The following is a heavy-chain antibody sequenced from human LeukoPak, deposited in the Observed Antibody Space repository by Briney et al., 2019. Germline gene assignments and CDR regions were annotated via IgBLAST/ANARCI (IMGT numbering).Heavy chain of an antibody. V-gene: IGHV1-2*02. D-gene: IGHD3-3*01. J-gene: IGHJ4*02. CDR2: INPNSGGT. Sequence: GASVKVSCKASGYTFTGYYMHWLRQAPGQGLEWMGWINPNSGGTNYAQKFQGRVTMTRDTSISTAYMELSRLRSDDTAVDYCARDLFGYDFWSGYSGYFDYWGQGTLVTVSS. CDR1: GYTFTGYY. CDR3: ARDLFGYDFWSGYSGYFDY.